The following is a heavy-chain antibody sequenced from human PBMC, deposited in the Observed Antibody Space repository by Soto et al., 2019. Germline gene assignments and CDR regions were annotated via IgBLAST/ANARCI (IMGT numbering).Heavy chain of an antibody. CDR3: ARGDTMVRGALLPYDY. CDR2: INPNSGGT. Sequence: ASVKVSCKASGYTFTGYYMHWVRQAPGQGLEWMGWINPNSGGTNYAQKFQGWVTMTRDTSISTAYTELSRLRSDDTAVYYCARGDTMVRGALLPYDYWGQGTLVTVSS. J-gene: IGHJ4*02. V-gene: IGHV1-2*04. D-gene: IGHD3-10*01. CDR1: GYTFTGYY.